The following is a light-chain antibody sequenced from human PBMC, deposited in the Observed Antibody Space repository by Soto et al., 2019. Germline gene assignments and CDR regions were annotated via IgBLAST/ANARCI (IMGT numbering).Light chain of an antibody. CDR1: QSISNY. Sequence: DIQMTQSPSSLSSSVGDRVTITCRASQSISNYLNWYQQKPGKAPKLLIYAASSLQSGVPSRFSGSGSGTEFTLTITSLRPDDFATYYCQQSYSILWTFGQGTKVDIK. J-gene: IGKJ1*01. V-gene: IGKV1-39*01. CDR2: AAS. CDR3: QQSYSILWT.